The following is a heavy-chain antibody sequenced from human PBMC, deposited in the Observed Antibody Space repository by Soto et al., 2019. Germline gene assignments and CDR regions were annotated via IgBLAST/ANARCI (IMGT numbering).Heavy chain of an antibody. V-gene: IGHV4-39*01. CDR1: GGSIASSDFY. Sequence: PSETLSLTCSVSGGSIASSDFYWVWVRQAPGEGLEGIGSTYYRRNTYYNPSLRSRVTISVDTSKNQFSLRLSSVPAADTAVYYFARQVYYDFWSGYPDYMDVWGKGTTVTVSS. J-gene: IGHJ6*03. CDR2: TYYRRNT. CDR3: ARQVYYDFWSGYPDYMDV. D-gene: IGHD3-3*01.